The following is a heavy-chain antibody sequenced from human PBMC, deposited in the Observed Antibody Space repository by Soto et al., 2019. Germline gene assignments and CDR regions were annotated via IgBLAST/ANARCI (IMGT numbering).Heavy chain of an antibody. D-gene: IGHD3-10*01. CDR3: VRSRSGAVADSFDL. V-gene: IGHV3-30-3*01. CDR1: GFTFSRHA. Sequence: LRLSCEGSGFTFSRHALHWVRQAPGKGLEWVAVVSKDGSVKYWIESVKGRFTLSRDNSKNTVYLEMNSLRPEDTGVYYCVRSRSGAVADSFDLWGQGTLVTVSS. CDR2: VSKDGSVK. J-gene: IGHJ4*02.